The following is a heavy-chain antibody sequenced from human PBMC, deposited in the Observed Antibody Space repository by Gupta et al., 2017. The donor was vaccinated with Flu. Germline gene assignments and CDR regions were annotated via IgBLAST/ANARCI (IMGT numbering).Heavy chain of an antibody. CDR2: IIPIFGTA. D-gene: IGHD3-22*01. J-gene: IGHJ6*02. CDR1: GCTFSSYA. CDR3: ARGNNMIVVVTYSYYYYYGMDV. V-gene: IGHV1-69*06. Sequence: QVQLVQYGAEVKKPGSSVKVSCKASGCTFSSYAISWVRRAPGQGLEWMGGIIPIFGTANYAQKFQVRVTITADKSTSTAYIELSSMRSEDTAVYYCARGNNMIVVVTYSYYYYYGMDVWGQGTTVTVSS.